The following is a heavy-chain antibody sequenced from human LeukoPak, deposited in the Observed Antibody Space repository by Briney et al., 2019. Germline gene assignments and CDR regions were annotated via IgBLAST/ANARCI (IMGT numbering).Heavy chain of an antibody. V-gene: IGHV4-38-2*02. CDR3: ARAPLYYDFWSGPPALFDY. D-gene: IGHD3-3*01. CDR2: IYHNGST. CDR1: GYSISSGYY. J-gene: IGHJ4*02. Sequence: SETLSLTCTVSGYSISSGYYRGWTRQPPGKGLEWIGSIYHNGSTYYNPSLKSRVTISVDTSKDQFSLKLSSVTAADTAVWYCARAPLYYDFWSGPPALFDYWGQGTLVTVSS.